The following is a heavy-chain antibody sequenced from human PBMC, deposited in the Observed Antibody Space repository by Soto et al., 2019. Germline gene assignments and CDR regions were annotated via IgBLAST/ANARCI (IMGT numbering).Heavy chain of an antibody. V-gene: IGHV3-23*01. CDR3: AKEGSSGYYPFFDY. J-gene: IGHJ4*02. CDR2: VSGRGGST. D-gene: IGHD3-22*01. CDR1: GFTFSSCA. Sequence: EVQLLESGGGLVQPGGSLRLSCAASGFTFSSCAMSWVRQAPGKGLEWVSTVSGRGGSTYYADSVKGRFTISRDNSKNTLYLQMNSLRAEDTAVYYCAKEGSSGYYPFFDYWGQGTLVTVSS.